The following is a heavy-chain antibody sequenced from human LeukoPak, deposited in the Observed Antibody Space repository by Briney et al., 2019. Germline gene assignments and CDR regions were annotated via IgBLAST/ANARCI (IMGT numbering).Heavy chain of an antibody. D-gene: IGHD3-3*01. CDR2: INPNSGGT. Sequence: ASVKVSCKASGYTFTGYYMHWVRQAPGQGLEWMGRINPNSGGTNYAQKFQGRVTMTRDTSISTAYMELSRLRSDDTAVYYCARDLQPVLRFLGWSGAIYYYYYGMDVWGQGTTVTVSS. CDR1: GYTFTGYY. J-gene: IGHJ6*02. V-gene: IGHV1-2*06. CDR3: ARDLQPVLRFLGWSGAIYYYYYGMDV.